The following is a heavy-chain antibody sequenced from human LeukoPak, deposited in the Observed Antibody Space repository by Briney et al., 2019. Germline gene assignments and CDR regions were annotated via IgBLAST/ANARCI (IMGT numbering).Heavy chain of an antibody. D-gene: IGHD6-19*01. CDR3: ARGRSSGWYSWFDP. CDR2: IYFTGST. CDR1: GGSISGSNYN. V-gene: IGHV4-39*01. Sequence: SETLSLTCTVSGGSISGSNYNWDWVRQPPGKGLEWIGSIYFTGSTNYNPSLKSRVTISIDMSMTQFSLKLSSVTAADTAVYYCARGRSSGWYSWFDPWGQGTLVTVSS. J-gene: IGHJ5*02.